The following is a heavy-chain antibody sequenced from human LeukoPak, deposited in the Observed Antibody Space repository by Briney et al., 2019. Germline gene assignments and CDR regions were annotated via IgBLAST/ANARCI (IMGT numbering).Heavy chain of an antibody. D-gene: IGHD5-12*01. J-gene: IGHJ4*02. V-gene: IGHV3-23*01. CDR1: GFTFSSYA. Sequence: GGSLRLSCAASGFTFSSYAMSWVRQAPGKGLEWVSAISGSGGSTYYADSVKGRFTISRVNSKNTLYLQMNSLRAEDTAVYYCAKDPAPSGYEQYYFDYWGQGTLVTVSS. CDR2: ISGSGGST. CDR3: AKDPAPSGYEQYYFDY.